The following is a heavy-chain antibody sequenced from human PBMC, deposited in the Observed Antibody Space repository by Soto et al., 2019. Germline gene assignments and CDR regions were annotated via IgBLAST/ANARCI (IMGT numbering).Heavy chain of an antibody. V-gene: IGHV1-18*01. D-gene: IGHD3-10*01. CDR1: GYTFTSYG. J-gene: IGHJ4*02. Sequence: QVQLVQSGAEVKKLGASVKVSCKASGYTFTSYGISWVRQAPGQGLEWMGWFCAYNGNTNDAQKHQRRVTMTSDTSTSTAYMEMRSLRSDDTDVYYCARDKGDGSGSYSGYWGQGTLVTVSS. CDR3: ARDKGDGSGSYSGY. CDR2: FCAYNGNT.